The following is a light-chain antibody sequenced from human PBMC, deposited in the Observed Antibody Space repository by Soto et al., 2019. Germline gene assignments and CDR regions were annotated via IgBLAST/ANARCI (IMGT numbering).Light chain of an antibody. CDR1: NSNIGNNY. Sequence: QSVLTQPPSASGTPGQRVTISCSGSNSNIGNNYVFWYHHLPGTAPKLLISDNNQRPSGVPDRFSGSKSGTSASLAISGLRSEDEADYFCAAWDDSLRGVVFGGGTQLTVL. V-gene: IGLV1-47*02. CDR2: DNN. J-gene: IGLJ2*01. CDR3: AAWDDSLRGVV.